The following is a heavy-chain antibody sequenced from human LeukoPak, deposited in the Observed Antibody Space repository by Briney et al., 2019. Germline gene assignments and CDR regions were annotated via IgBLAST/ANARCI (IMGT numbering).Heavy chain of an antibody. CDR1: GFTVSSNY. J-gene: IGHJ4*02. D-gene: IGHD1-26*01. CDR3: ARGLVGAYFDY. Sequence: GGSLRLSCAASGFTVSSNYMNWVCQAPGKGLEWVSVIYSGGTTYYADSVKGRFTISRDNSKNTLYLQMNSLRAEDTAVYYCARGLVGAYFDYWGQGTLVTVSS. CDR2: IYSGGTT. V-gene: IGHV3-53*01.